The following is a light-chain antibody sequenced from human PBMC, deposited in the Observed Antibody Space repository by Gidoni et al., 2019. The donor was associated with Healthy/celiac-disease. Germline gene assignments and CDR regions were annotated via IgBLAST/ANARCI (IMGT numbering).Light chain of an antibody. CDR2: LGS. Sequence: EIVMTQSPLSLPVTPGEPASISCRSSQSLLHSTRYNYLDWYLQKPGQSPQLLIYLGSNRASGVPDRFSGSGSGTDFTLKISRVEAEDVGVYYCMQALQTPLTFGGGTKVEIK. V-gene: IGKV2-28*01. CDR1: QSLLHSTRYNY. J-gene: IGKJ4*01. CDR3: MQALQTPLT.